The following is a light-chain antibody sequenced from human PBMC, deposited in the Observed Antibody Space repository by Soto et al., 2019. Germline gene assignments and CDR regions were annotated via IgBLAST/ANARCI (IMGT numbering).Light chain of an antibody. V-gene: IGKV3-20*01. CDR3: QQYGGSPLYT. CDR1: QSVSSSD. Sequence: EIVLTQSPGTLSLSPGDRATLSCRARQSVSSSDLAWYQQKHGQAPRLLIYGASTRATGIPDRFSGSGAGTDFTLTISRLEPEDFAVYYCQQYGGSPLYTFGQGTKLEIK. J-gene: IGKJ2*01. CDR2: GAS.